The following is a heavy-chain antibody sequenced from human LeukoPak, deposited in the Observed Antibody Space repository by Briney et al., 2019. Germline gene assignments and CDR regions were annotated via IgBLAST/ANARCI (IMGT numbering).Heavy chain of an antibody. CDR1: GYTFTMFF. Sequence: ASVKVSCKASGYTFTMFFMHWVRQAPGQGLEWVGVINPSDGGATVAQKFQGRVSMTRDTSTNTVYMAVSSLRSDDTALYYCTRDKGNSTTWSLSYYYGMDVWGQGTTVTVSS. CDR2: INPSDGGA. V-gene: IGHV1-46*01. D-gene: IGHD2-2*01. CDR3: TRDKGNSTTWSLSYYYGMDV. J-gene: IGHJ6*02.